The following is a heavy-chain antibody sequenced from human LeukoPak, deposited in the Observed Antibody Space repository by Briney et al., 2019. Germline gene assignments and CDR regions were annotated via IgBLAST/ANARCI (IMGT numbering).Heavy chain of an antibody. CDR2: INPSGGST. D-gene: IGHD3-10*01. CDR1: GYTFTRYY. CDR3: ATSFRAVNWFDP. J-gene: IGHJ5*02. V-gene: IGHV1-46*01. Sequence: GASVKVSCKASGYTFTRYYMNWERQAPGQGLEWMGIINPSGGSTNYAQKFQGRVTMTRDTSTSTIYMEVSSLRSEDTAVYYCATSFRAVNWFDPWGQGTLVTVSS.